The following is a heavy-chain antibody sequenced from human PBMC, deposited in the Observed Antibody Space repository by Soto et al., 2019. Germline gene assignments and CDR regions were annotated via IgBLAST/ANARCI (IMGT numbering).Heavy chain of an antibody. V-gene: IGHV1-3*01. D-gene: IGHD2-15*01. CDR3: ARELQGLYYFDY. J-gene: IGHJ4*02. CDR2: INAGNGNT. CDR1: GYTFISYA. Sequence: XSVKDSCNASGYTFISYAIHWGRQAPGQRLEWMGWINAGNGNTKYSQKFQGRVTITRDTSASTAYMELTSLRSEDTAVYYCARELQGLYYFDYWGQGTLVTVSS.